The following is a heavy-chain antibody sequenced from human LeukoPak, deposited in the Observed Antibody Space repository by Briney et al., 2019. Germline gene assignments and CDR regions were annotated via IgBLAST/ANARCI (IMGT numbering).Heavy chain of an antibody. CDR3: ARYCSSGYCWSFDY. CDR1: GFTFSSYW. J-gene: IGHJ4*02. Sequence: PGGSLRLSCAASGFTFSSYWMSWVRQAPGKGLEWVANIRQDGSEKYYVDSVKGRFTISRDNAKNSLYLQMSSLRAEDTAVYFCARYCSSGYCWSFDYWGQGTLVTVSS. D-gene: IGHD2-15*01. CDR2: IRQDGSEK. V-gene: IGHV3-7*01.